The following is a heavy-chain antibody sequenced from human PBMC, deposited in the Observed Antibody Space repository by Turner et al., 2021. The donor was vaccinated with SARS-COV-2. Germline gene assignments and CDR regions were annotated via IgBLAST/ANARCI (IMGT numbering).Heavy chain of an antibody. D-gene: IGHD3-10*01. CDR2: INSGSSYI. CDR3: TRSRDYYGSGTYYNYDY. CDR1: GFPFSSYS. J-gene: IGHJ4*02. V-gene: IGHV3-21*02. Sequence: VQLVESGGGLVKPGGSLRLSCAASGFPFSSYSMNWVRQATEKGLEWVASINSGSSYIYYADSLKGRVTISRDNTKRSLFLQMNSLRVEDTAVYYCTRSRDYYGSGTYYNYDYWGQGTLVTVSS.